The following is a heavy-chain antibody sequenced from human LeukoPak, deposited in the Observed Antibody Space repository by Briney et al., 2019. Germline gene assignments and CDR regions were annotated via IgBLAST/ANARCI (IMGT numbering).Heavy chain of an antibody. Sequence: GGSLRLSCAASGFTFSSYGMHWVRQAPGKGLEGVAFIRNDGSNKYYADSVKGRFTISRDNSKNTLYLQMNSLRAEDTAVYYCAKAVSRWGQGTLVTVSS. CDR2: IRNDGSNK. CDR3: AKAVSR. J-gene: IGHJ4*02. CDR1: GFTFSSYG. V-gene: IGHV3-30*02.